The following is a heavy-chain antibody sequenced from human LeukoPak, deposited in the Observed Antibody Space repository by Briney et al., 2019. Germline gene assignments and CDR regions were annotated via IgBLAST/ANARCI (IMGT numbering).Heavy chain of an antibody. J-gene: IGHJ6*02. D-gene: IGHD4-17*01. CDR1: GGSISSYY. Sequence: SETLSLTCTVSGGSISSYYWSWIRQPPGKGLEWIGYIYYSGSTNYNPSLKSRVTISVDTSKNQFSLKLSSVTAADTAVYYCARVDYAHIYYYYGMDVWGQGTTVTVSS. CDR2: IYYSGST. V-gene: IGHV4-59*01. CDR3: ARVDYAHIYYYYGMDV.